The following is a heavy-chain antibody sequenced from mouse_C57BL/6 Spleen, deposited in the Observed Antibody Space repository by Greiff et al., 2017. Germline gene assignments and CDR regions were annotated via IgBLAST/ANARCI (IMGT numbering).Heavy chain of an antibody. D-gene: IGHD2-1*01. CDR2: IDPSDSET. J-gene: IGHJ1*03. V-gene: IGHV1-52*01. Sequence: QVQLQQPGAELVRPGSSVKLSCKASGYTFTSYWMHWVKQRPIQGLEWIGNIDPSDSETHYNPKFKDKATVTVDKSSSTAYMQLSSLTSEDSSVYYCARSHGNYVYFDVWGTGTTVTVSS. CDR3: ARSHGNYVYFDV. CDR1: GYTFTSYW.